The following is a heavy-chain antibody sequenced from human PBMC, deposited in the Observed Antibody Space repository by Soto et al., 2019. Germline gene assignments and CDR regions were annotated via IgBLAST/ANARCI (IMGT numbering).Heavy chain of an antibody. D-gene: IGHD3-22*01. CDR2: IIPIFGTA. Sequence: GASVKVSCKASGGTFSSYAISWVRQAPGQGLEWMGGIIPIFGTANYAQKFQGRVTITADESTSTAYMELSSLRSEDTAVYYCAREWGYYYDSSGYYLLGAFDIRGQGTMGTVSS. J-gene: IGHJ3*02. CDR3: AREWGYYYDSSGYYLLGAFDI. V-gene: IGHV1-69*13. CDR1: GGTFSSYA.